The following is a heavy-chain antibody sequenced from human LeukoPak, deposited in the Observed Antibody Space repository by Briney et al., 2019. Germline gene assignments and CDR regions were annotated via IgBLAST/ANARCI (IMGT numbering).Heavy chain of an antibody. CDR1: GFTFSSYG. V-gene: IGHV3-30*18. J-gene: IGHJ4*02. CDR2: ISYDGNNK. D-gene: IGHD2-8*01. CDR3: AKDREYCTNGVCYSHFDY. Sequence: GGSLRLSCAASGFTFSSYGMHWVRQAPGKGLEWVAVISYDGNNKYYADSVKGRFTISRDNSKNTLYLQMNSLRAEDTAVYYCAKDREYCTNGVCYSHFDYWGQGTLVTVSS.